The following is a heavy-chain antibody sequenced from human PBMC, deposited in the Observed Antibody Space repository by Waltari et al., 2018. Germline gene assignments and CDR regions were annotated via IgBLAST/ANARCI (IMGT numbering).Heavy chain of an antibody. Sequence: QLQESGPGLVRPSGTLSLTCAVSGDSMSSTYWWSWVRQSPGKGLEWIGQVYGGGKTTYNPSLAGRVTVELDTYNKKSSLKLTSATAADTTVYYCARDRGRGLYLDSWGPG. J-gene: IGHJ4*02. D-gene: IGHD2-15*01. V-gene: IGHV4-4*02. CDR1: GDSMSSTYW. CDR2: VYGGGKT. CDR3: ARDRGRGLYLDS.